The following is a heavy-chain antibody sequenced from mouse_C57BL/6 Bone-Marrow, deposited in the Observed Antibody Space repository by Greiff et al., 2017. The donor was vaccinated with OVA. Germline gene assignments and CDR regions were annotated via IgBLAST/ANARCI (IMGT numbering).Heavy chain of an antibody. CDR3: DRHEEGDYAMDY. V-gene: IGHV2-6-1*01. J-gene: IGHJ4*01. Sequence: QVQLKESGPGLVAPSQSLSITCTVSGFSLTSYGVHWVRQPPGKGLEWLVVIWRDGSTTYNSALKSSPCISNDNSKSQVFLKKNSLQTEDTAVYDWDRHEEGDYAMDYWGQGTSVTVSA. CDR1: GFSLTSYG. CDR2: IWRDGST.